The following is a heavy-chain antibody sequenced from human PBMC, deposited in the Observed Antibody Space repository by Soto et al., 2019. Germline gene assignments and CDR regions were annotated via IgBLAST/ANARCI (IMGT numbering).Heavy chain of an antibody. CDR3: SRLVV. CDR1: GFNFSGSV. V-gene: IGHV3-73*02. J-gene: IGHJ4*02. CDR2: IRSKGYNYAT. D-gene: IGHD2-15*01. Sequence: EAQLVESGGGLVQPGGSPKLSCAASGFNFSGSVIHWVRQASGKGLEWVGRIRSKGYNYATAYAASVEGRFTVSRDDSKNTAYLQMNSLKSEDTAVYYCSRLVVWGQGSLVTVSS.